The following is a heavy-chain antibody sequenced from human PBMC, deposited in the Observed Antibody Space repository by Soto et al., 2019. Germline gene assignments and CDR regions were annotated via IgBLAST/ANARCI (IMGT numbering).Heavy chain of an antibody. CDR2: IWYDGSNK. J-gene: IGHJ4*02. V-gene: IGHV3-33*01. CDR3: ARAAGYDFWSYYFDY. D-gene: IGHD3-3*01. CDR1: GFTFSSYG. Sequence: GGSLRLSCAASGFTFSSYGMHWVRQAPGKGLEWVAVIWYDGSNKYYADSVKGRFTISRDNSKNTLYLQMNSLRAEDTAVYYCARAAGYDFWSYYFDYWGQGTLVTVSS.